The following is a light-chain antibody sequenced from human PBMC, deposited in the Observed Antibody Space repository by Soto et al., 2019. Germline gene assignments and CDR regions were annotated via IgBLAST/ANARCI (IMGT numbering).Light chain of an antibody. V-gene: IGKV3-15*01. CDR3: QQYNNWPPFT. CDR1: QTISSN. Sequence: DIVMTQSPATLSVSPGERATLSCRASQTISSNLAWYQQKPGHTPRLLIYGASTRAAGIPARFSGSGSGTDFTLTITSLQSEDFAVYYCQQYNNWPPFTFGPGTKVDIK. CDR2: GAS. J-gene: IGKJ3*01.